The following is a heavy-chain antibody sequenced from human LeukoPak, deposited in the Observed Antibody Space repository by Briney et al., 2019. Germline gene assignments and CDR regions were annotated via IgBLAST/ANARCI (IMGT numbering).Heavy chain of an antibody. Sequence: PGGPLRLSCAASGFTVSSNYMSWVRQAPGKGLEWVSVIYSGGSTYYADSVKGRFTISRDNSKNTLYLQMNSLRAEDTAVYYCARDCEVNCYYGMDVWGQGTTVTVSS. CDR1: GFTVSSNY. D-gene: IGHD2-21*01. CDR3: ARDCEVNCYYGMDV. J-gene: IGHJ6*02. V-gene: IGHV3-66*01. CDR2: IYSGGST.